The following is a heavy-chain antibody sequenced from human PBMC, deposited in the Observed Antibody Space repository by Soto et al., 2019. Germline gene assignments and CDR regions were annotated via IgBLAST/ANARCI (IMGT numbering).Heavy chain of an antibody. J-gene: IGHJ4*01. CDR3: ARHSTYCRSLSPY. V-gene: IGHV4-4*07. Sequence: SETLCLTCTVSCGSIINYYWTWIRQPAGKGLEYIGRIYSSGTTNYKPSLKSRVTMSVDTSKNQFSLKLSSVTAADTALSYCARHSTYCRSLSPYWG. CDR2: IYSSGTT. CDR1: CGSIINYY. D-gene: IGHD2-15*01.